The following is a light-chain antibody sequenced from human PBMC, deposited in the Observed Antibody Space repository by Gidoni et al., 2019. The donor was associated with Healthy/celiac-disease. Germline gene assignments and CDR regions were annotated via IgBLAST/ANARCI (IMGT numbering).Light chain of an antibody. CDR2: AAS. CDR3: QQYYSYPQT. Sequence: AIRMTQSPSSFSASTGDRVTITCRASQGISSYLAWYQQKPGKAHKLLIYAASTLQSGVPSRFSGSGSGTYFTLTISCLQSEDFATYYCQQYYSYPQTFGQGTKVEIK. J-gene: IGKJ1*01. CDR1: QGISSY. V-gene: IGKV1-8*01.